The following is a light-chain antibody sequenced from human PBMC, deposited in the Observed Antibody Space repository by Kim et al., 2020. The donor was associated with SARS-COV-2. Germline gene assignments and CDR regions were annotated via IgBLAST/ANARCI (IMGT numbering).Light chain of an antibody. V-gene: IGLV2-11*01. CDR1: SSDVGGYNY. CDR3: CSYAGSYTWV. Sequence: QSALTQPRSVSGSPGQSVTISCTGTSSDVGGYNYVSWYQQHPGKVPKVMICDVSERPSGVPDRFSGSKSGNTASLTISGLQAEDEADYYCCSYAGSYTWVFGGGTKLTVL. CDR2: DVS. J-gene: IGLJ3*02.